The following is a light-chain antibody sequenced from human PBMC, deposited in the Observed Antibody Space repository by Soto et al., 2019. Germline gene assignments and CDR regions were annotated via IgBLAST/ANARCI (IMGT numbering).Light chain of an antibody. CDR2: GVT. V-gene: IGLV1-40*01. CDR3: QSFDSSLSNSWV. J-gene: IGLJ3*02. CDR1: WSNIGAGYE. Sequence: QSVLTQPPSVSGAPGQRVTISCTGGWSNIGAGYEVHWYQHLPGTAPKLLIYGVTNRPSGVPDRFSGSRSGTSASLAITGLQAEDEADYYCQSFDSSLSNSWVFGGGNKLTVL.